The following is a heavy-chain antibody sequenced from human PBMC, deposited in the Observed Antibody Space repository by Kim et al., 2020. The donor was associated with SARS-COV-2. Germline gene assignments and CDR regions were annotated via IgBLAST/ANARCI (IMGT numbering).Heavy chain of an antibody. Sequence: GGSLRLSCAASGFTFSSHAMHWVRQAPGKGLEWVAIISNDGNRKKYADSLTGRCTISRDNSKNTLTLLMSSLTTEDTAICYCATDSEGSGSYLGDWGQGT. V-gene: IGHV3-30-3*01. J-gene: IGHJ4*03. D-gene: IGHD1-26*01. CDR1: GFTFSSHA. CDR3: ATDSEGSGSYLGD. CDR2: ISNDGNRK.